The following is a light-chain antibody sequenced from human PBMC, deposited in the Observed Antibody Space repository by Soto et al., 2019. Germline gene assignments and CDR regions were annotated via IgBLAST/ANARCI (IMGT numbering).Light chain of an antibody. CDR3: QQYNNGTRAT. CDR1: QSISSN. V-gene: IGKV3-15*01. J-gene: IGKJ4*01. CDR2: RTS. Sequence: EIVVTQSPVTLAVSPGDRATLSCRASQSISSNLAWYQQKPGQAPRLLMFRTSSRATGFPARFSGSGSGTEFNLTISSLQSEDFGVYYCQQYNNGTRATFGGGTKVDIK.